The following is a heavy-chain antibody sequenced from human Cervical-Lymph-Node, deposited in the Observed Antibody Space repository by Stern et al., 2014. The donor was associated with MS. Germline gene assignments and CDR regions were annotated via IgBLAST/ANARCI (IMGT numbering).Heavy chain of an antibody. CDR3: ARQMTHGPLDL. Sequence: VQLVGSGGGVVQPGRSLKLSCETSGFSFRSFAMHWVRQAPGKGLEWVTFCVDDGRPQYYADSVKGRFTISRDNSNNTLFWQLNSLRADDTAGYYCARQMTHGPLDLWGRGSLVTISA. CDR1: GFSFRSFA. CDR2: CVDDGRPQ. V-gene: IGHV3-30*04. J-gene: IGHJ2*01. D-gene: IGHD2-21*02.